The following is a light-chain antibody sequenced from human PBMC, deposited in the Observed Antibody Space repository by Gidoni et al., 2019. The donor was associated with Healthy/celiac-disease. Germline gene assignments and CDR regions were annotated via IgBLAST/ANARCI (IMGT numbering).Light chain of an antibody. CDR1: QDISNY. Sequence: DIQMTQSPSSLSASVGDRVTITCQVSQDISNYLNWYQQKPGKAPKLLIYDASNLETGVPSRFSGSGSGTDFTFTISSLQPEDIATYYCQQYDNRPQLTFGGGTKVEIK. CDR2: DAS. CDR3: QQYDNRPQLT. J-gene: IGKJ4*01. V-gene: IGKV1-33*01.